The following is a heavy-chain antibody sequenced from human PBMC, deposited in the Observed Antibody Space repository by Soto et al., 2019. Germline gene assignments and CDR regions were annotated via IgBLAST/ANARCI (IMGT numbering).Heavy chain of an antibody. Sequence: GGSLRLSCAASGFTVTNFYMYWVRQAPGKGLEWISLIYSGGNTYYADSVKGRFTVSRDNSKNTLYLQMNSLRAEDTAVYYCASGGSSLNFDSWGQGTLVTVSS. CDR2: IYSGGNT. CDR1: GFTVTNFY. D-gene: IGHD6-6*01. J-gene: IGHJ4*02. CDR3: ASGGSSLNFDS. V-gene: IGHV3-66*01.